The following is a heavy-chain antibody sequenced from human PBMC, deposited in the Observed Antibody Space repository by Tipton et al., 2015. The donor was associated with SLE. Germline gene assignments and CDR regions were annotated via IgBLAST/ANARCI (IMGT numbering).Heavy chain of an antibody. CDR1: GFSLSGYT. D-gene: IGHD6-19*01. CDR2: ITGGGNYI. J-gene: IGHJ4*02. V-gene: IGHV3-21*01. Sequence: GSLRLSCAASGFSLSGYTMNWVRQAPGKGLEWVSSITGGGNYINYAESVKGRFTISRDNAKNSLYLQMNSLTAEDTAVYYCARDLTIGVAGPHFDDWGQGTLVTVSS. CDR3: ARDLTIGVAGPHFDD.